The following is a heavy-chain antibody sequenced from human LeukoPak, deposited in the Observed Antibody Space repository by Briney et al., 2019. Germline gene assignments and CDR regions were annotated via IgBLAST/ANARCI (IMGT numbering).Heavy chain of an antibody. D-gene: IGHD3-22*01. V-gene: IGHV1-46*01. Sequence: ASVKVSCKASGYTFTSYYMHWVRQAPGQGLEWMGIINPSGGSTSYAQKFQGRVTMTRDMSTSTVYMELSSLRSEDTAVYYCARDASFFITMIVVPTGAFDIWGQGTMVTVSS. J-gene: IGHJ3*02. CDR3: ARDASFFITMIVVPTGAFDI. CDR2: INPSGGST. CDR1: GYTFTSYY.